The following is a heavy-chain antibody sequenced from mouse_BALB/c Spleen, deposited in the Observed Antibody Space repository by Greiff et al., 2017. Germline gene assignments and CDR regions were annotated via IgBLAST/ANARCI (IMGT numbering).Heavy chain of an antibody. D-gene: IGHD1-1*01. CDR2: ISDGGSYT. CDR1: GFTFSDYY. Sequence: EVQLVESGGGLVKPGGSLKLSCAASGFTFSDYYMYWVRQTPEKRLEWVATISDGGSYTYYPDSVKGRFTISRDNAKNNLYLQMSSLKSEDTAMYYCARGTYYGSTSHFDYFDYWGQGTTLTVSS. J-gene: IGHJ2*01. CDR3: ARGTYYGSTSHFDYFDY. V-gene: IGHV5-4*02.